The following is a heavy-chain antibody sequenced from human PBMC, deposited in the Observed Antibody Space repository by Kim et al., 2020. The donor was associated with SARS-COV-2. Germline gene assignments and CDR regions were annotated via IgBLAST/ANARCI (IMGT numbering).Heavy chain of an antibody. J-gene: IGHJ4*02. D-gene: IGHD5-12*01. CDR1: GFTFSSYS. CDR2: ISSSSSYI. Sequence: GGSLRLSCAASGFTFSSYSMNWVRQAPGKGLEWVSSISSSSSYIYYADSVKGRFTISRDNAKNSLYLQMNSLRAEDTAVYYCARPLDIVATSSDYWGQGTLVTVSS. CDR3: ARPLDIVATSSDY. V-gene: IGHV3-21*01.